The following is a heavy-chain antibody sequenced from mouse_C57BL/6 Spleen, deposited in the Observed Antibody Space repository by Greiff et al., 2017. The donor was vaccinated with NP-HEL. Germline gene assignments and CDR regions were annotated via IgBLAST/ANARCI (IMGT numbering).Heavy chain of an antibody. Sequence: EVQLQQSGPELVKPGASVKIPCKASGYTFTDYNMDWVKQSHGKSLEWIGDINPNNGGTIYNQKFKGKATLTVDKSSSTAYMELRSLTSEDTAVYYCARAGGGLPFDYWGQGTTLTVSS. D-gene: IGHD2-2*01. CDR2: INPNNGGT. CDR1: GYTFTDYN. J-gene: IGHJ2*01. V-gene: IGHV1-18*01. CDR3: ARAGGGLPFDY.